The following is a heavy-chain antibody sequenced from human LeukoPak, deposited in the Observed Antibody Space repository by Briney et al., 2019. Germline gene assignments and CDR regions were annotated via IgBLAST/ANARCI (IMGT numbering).Heavy chain of an antibody. J-gene: IGHJ4*01. Sequence: GGSLRLSCAASGFTFSSHSMNWVRQAPGKGLEWVSYISSSSSTIYYADSVEGRFTISRDNAKNSLYLQMNSLRAEDTAVYYCARGAYYYEDWGHGTLVTVSS. D-gene: IGHD3-22*01. CDR1: GFTFSSHS. V-gene: IGHV3-48*01. CDR2: ISSSSSTI. CDR3: ARGAYYYED.